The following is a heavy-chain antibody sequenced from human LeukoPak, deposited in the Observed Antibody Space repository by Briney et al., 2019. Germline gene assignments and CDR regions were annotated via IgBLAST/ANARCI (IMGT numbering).Heavy chain of an antibody. D-gene: IGHD1-26*01. CDR3: ARDRLKSGSYYLDY. J-gene: IGHJ4*02. CDR1: AFTFSDYS. V-gene: IGHV3-48*01. CDR2: ISGRSSTI. Sequence: GGSLRLSCAASAFTFSDYSMNWVRQAPGKGLEWVSYISGRSSTIYYADSVKGRFTISRDNAKSSMYLQMNSLRAEDTAVYYCARDRLKSGSYYLDYWGQGTLVTVSS.